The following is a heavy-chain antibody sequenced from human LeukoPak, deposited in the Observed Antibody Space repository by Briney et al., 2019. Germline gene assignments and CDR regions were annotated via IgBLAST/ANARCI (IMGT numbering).Heavy chain of an antibody. CDR3: ARGGTRGYSPSDY. Sequence: PGGSLRLSCAASGFTFNSYWMTWLRQAPGQGLEWVANIKQDGSEKYYVDSVKGRFTISRDNARNSVYLQMNSLRAEDTAVYYCARGGTRGYSPSDYWGQGTLVTVSS. CDR1: GFTFNSYW. J-gene: IGHJ4*02. V-gene: IGHV3-7*01. CDR2: IKQDGSEK. D-gene: IGHD5-18*01.